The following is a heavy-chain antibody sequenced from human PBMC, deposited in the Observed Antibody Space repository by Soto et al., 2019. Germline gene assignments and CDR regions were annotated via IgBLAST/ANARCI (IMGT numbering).Heavy chain of an antibody. CDR3: ARIEDDAFDI. CDR2: IYYSGST. V-gene: IGHV4-61*01. Sequence: QVQLQESGPGLVKPSETLSLTCTVSGGSVSSSSYYWSWIRQPPGKGLEWIGYIYYSGSTNYNPSLKSRVPISVDTSKNQFSLKLSSVTAADTAVYYCARIEDDAFDIWGQGTMVTVSS. CDR1: GGSVSSSSYY. J-gene: IGHJ3*02.